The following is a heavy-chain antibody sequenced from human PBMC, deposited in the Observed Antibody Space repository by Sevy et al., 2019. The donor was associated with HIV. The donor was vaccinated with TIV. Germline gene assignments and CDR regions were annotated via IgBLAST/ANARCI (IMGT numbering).Heavy chain of an antibody. CDR2: INQDATAN. CDR3: VRAIARVESF. V-gene: IGHV3-7*01. D-gene: IGHD6-13*01. Sequence: GGSLRLSCVASGFKFNSYWMLWVRQAPGKGLEWVANINQDATANFSADSVRDRFIISLDNVRNSVSLQMNILRVEVSGLYYCVRAIARVESFWGQGTLVTVSS. J-gene: IGHJ4*02. CDR1: GFKFNSYW.